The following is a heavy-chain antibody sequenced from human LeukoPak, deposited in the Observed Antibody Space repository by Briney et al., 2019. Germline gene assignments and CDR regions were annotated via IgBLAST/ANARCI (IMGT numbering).Heavy chain of an antibody. J-gene: IGHJ4*02. D-gene: IGHD3-10*01. CDR1: GGSISSSNW. CDR3: ARPSDYGSGSPDY. V-gene: IGHV4-4*02. Sequence: PSETLSLTCAVSGGSISSSNWWSWVRQPPGKGLEWIGEIYHSGSTNYNPSLKSRVTISVDKSKNQFSLKLSSVTAADTAVYYCARPSDYGSGSPDYWGQGTLVTVSS. CDR2: IYHSGST.